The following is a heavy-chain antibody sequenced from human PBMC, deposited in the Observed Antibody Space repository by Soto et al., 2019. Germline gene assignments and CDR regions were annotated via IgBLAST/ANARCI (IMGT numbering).Heavy chain of an antibody. CDR2: IYHSGTI. J-gene: IGHJ4*02. V-gene: IGHV4-59*01. CDR1: GGSISGYY. D-gene: IGHD5-12*01. CDR3: ARTQMATLYFDY. Sequence: PETLSLTCTVSGGSISGYYWSWMRQPPGQGLEWIGYIYHSGTIRYNPSLESRVTISVDTSKNQFSLKLASVTAADTAVYYCARTQMATLYFDYWGQGTLVTVSS.